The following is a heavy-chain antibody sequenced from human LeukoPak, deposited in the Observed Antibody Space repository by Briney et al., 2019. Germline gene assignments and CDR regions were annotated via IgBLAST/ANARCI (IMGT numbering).Heavy chain of an antibody. CDR2: VYYNGNI. J-gene: IGHJ6*02. Sequence: NPSETLSLTCTVSGGSINSYYWSWIRQPPGKGLEWIGYVYYNGNINYNPSFKSRVTISVDTSKNQFSLKLSFVTAADTAVYYCARDGGSSWSHQYGLDVWGQGTTVTVSS. CDR3: ARDGGSSWSHQYGLDV. CDR1: GGSINSYY. V-gene: IGHV4-59*01. D-gene: IGHD6-13*01.